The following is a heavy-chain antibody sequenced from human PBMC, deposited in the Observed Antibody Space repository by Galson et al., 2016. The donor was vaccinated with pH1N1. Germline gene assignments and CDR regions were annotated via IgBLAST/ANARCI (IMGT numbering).Heavy chain of an antibody. CDR2: ISYNGHDE. J-gene: IGHJ6*02. D-gene: IGHD1-26*01. CDR3: AREDWSYGDTYYNGMDV. V-gene: IGHV3-30*03. Sequence: SLRLSCAASGFNFDTFAMHWVRRTPGKGLECVAFISYNGHDESYADSLKGRFTVSRDNSKNRLYLHMNSLRPDDTGLYYCAREDWSYGDTYYNGMDVWGQGTTVTVSS. CDR1: GFNFDTFA.